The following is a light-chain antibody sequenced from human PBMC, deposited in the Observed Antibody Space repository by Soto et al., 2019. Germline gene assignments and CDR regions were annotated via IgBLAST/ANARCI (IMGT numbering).Light chain of an antibody. CDR3: SSYTSSNTMV. CDR1: SSDIGSYKR. CDR2: EVI. V-gene: IGLV2-18*02. Sequence: QSALTQPPSVSGSPGHSVTISCTGTSSDIGSYKRVSWYQQPPGTAPKLIIYEVINRPSGVPDRFSGSKSDNTASLTISGLQTDDEADYYCSSYTSSNTMVFGGGTKLTVL. J-gene: IGLJ3*02.